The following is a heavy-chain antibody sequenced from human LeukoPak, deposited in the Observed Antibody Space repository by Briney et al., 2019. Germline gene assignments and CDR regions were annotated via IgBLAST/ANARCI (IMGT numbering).Heavy chain of an antibody. CDR2: IYYSGST. D-gene: IGHD6-13*01. CDR3: ARASIAADSSYAFDI. V-gene: IGHV4-59*01. CDR1: DGSISSCY. J-gene: IGHJ3*02. Sequence: ETLSLTCSVSDGSISSCYWSWIRQPPGKGLEWIGHIYYSGSTNYNPSLKSRVTISVDTSKNQFSLKLSSVTAADTAVYYCARASIAADSSYAFDIWGPGTMVTVSS.